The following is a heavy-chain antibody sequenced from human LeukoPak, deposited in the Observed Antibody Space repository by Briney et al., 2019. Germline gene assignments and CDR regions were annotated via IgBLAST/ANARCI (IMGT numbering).Heavy chain of an antibody. D-gene: IGHD3-10*01. J-gene: IGHJ6*03. CDR3: AFGSGREGYLDV. V-gene: IGHV3-74*03. CDR2: INTDESDT. Sequence: PGGSLRLSCAASGFTFSSYGMHWVRQAPGKGLVWVSRINTDESDTTYADSVKGRFTISRDNAKNTLYLQMNSLRAEDTAVYYCAFGSGREGYLDVWGKGTTVTVSS. CDR1: GFTFSSYG.